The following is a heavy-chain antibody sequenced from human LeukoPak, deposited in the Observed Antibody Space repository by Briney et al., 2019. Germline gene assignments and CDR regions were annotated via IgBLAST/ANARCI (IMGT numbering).Heavy chain of an antibody. Sequence: GGSLRLSCAASGFTFSSYAMSWVRQAPGKGLEWVSAISGSGDSTYYADSERGRFTISRDNSKNTLYLQMNSLRAEDTAVYYCARDQRWELLSPGGYWGQGTLVTVSS. D-gene: IGHD1-26*01. J-gene: IGHJ4*02. V-gene: IGHV3-23*01. CDR1: GFTFSSYA. CDR3: ARDQRWELLSPGGY. CDR2: ISGSGDST.